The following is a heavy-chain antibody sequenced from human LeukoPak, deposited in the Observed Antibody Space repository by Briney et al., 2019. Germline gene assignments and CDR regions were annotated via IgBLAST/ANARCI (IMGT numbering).Heavy chain of an antibody. CDR3: AKDLAYYDILTGYSNYFDY. D-gene: IGHD3-9*01. Sequence: GGSLRLSCAASGFTFSSYGMHWVRQAPGKGLEWVAVISYDGSNKYYADSVKGRFTISRDNSKNTLYLQMNSLRAEDTAVYYCAKDLAYYDILTGYSNYFDYWGQGTLVTVSS. V-gene: IGHV3-30*18. J-gene: IGHJ4*02. CDR1: GFTFSSYG. CDR2: ISYDGSNK.